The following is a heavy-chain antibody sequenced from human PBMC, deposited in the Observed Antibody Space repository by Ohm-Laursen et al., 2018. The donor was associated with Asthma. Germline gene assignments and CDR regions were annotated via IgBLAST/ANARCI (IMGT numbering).Heavy chain of an antibody. Sequence: SSVKVSCKASGGTFSSYAISGVRQAPGQGLEWMGWINPNSGGTNYAQKFQGWVTMTRDTSISTAYMELSSLRSEDTAVYYCARRYYDILTGYAYGMDVWGQGTTVTVSS. CDR2: INPNSGGT. CDR3: ARRYYDILTGYAYGMDV. V-gene: IGHV1-2*04. J-gene: IGHJ6*02. CDR1: GGTFSSYA. D-gene: IGHD3-9*01.